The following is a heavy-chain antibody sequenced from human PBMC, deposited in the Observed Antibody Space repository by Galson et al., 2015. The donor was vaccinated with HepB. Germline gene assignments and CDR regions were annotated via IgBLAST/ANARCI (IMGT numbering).Heavy chain of an antibody. CDR2: VHYTGTT. D-gene: IGHD2-15*01. CDR3: ARERTYCSGGSCDFAFDY. Sequence: ETLSLTCTVSGGFISTYYWGWIRRPPGKTLEWIGYVHYTGTTNYSPSLKSRVTVSLDMSKHQFFLKLNSVTAADTAVYYCARERTYCSGGSCDFAFDYWGPGMLVTVSS. CDR1: GGFISTYY. J-gene: IGHJ4*02. V-gene: IGHV4-59*01.